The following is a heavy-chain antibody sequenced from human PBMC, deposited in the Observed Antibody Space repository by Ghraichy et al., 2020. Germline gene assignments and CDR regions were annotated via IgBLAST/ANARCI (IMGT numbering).Heavy chain of an antibody. J-gene: IGHJ4*02. V-gene: IGHV3-21*01. D-gene: IGHD2/OR15-2a*01. CDR1: GFTFSDYT. Sequence: GGSLRLSCAASGFTFSDYTMNWVRQAPGKGLEWVSSISSSTTYIFYADSVKGRFTISRDNAKNSLYLQMNSLRAEDTAVYYCATGLPKYDRTTYRGYWGQGTLATVSS. CDR3: ATGLPKYDRTTYRGY. CDR2: ISSSTTYI.